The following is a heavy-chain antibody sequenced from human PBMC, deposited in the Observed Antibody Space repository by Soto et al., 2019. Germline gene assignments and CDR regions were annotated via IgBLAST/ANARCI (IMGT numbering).Heavy chain of an antibody. V-gene: IGHV4-31*03. CDR3: ARDVSWEYYGMDV. D-gene: IGHD1-26*01. CDR2: IYYSGST. J-gene: IGHJ6*02. CDR1: GGSISSGGYY. Sequence: SETLSLTCSVSGGSISSGGYYWSWIRQHPGKGLEWIGYIYYSGSTYYNPSLKSRVTISVDTSKNQFSLKLSSVTAADTAVYYCARDVSWEYYGMDVWGQGTTVTVSS.